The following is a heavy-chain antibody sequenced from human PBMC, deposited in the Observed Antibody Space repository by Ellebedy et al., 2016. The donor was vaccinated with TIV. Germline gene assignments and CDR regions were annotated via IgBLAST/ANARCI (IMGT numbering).Heavy chain of an antibody. D-gene: IGHD4-23*01. Sequence: GESLKISXAASGLTFSGDWMTWVRQAPGKGVEWVANVKQDGSEKNYVDSVKGRFTISRDNAKNSLYLQMNSLRAEDTAVYYCAVTVECWGQGTLVTVSS. V-gene: IGHV3-7*01. CDR1: GLTFSGDW. J-gene: IGHJ4*02. CDR3: AVTVEC. CDR2: VKQDGSEK.